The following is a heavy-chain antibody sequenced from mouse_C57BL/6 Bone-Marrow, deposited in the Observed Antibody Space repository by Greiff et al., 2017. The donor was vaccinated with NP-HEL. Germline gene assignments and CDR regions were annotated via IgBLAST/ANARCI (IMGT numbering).Heavy chain of an antibody. CDR2: IYPRSGNT. V-gene: IGHV1-81*01. J-gene: IGHJ1*03. CDR3: ARGGYYGRSFYWYFDV. D-gene: IGHD1-1*01. Sequence: QVQLKQSGAELARPGASVKLSCKASGYTFTSYGISWVKQRTGQGLEWIGEIYPRSGNTYYNEKFKGKATLTADKSSSTAYMELRSLTSEDSAVDFGARGGYYGRSFYWYFDVWGTGTTVTVSS. CDR1: GYTFTSYG.